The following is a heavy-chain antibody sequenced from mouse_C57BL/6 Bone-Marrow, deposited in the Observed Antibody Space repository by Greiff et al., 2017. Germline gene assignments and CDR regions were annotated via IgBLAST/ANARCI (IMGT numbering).Heavy chain of an antibody. CDR1: GYTFTSYD. D-gene: IGHD2-1*01. Sequence: VQRVESGPELVKPGASVKLSCKASGYTFTSYDINWVKQRPGQGLEWIGWIYPRDGSTKYNEKFKGKATLTVDTSSSTAYMELHSLTSEDSAVYFCARSVIYFLDYWGQGTTLTVSS. V-gene: IGHV1-85*01. J-gene: IGHJ2*01. CDR2: IYPRDGST. CDR3: ARSVIYFLDY.